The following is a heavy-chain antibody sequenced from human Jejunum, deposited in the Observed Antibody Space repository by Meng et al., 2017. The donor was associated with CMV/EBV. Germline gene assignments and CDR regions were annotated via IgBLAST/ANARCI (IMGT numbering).Heavy chain of an antibody. J-gene: IGHJ5*02. CDR3: ARDFGWFRIDP. D-gene: IGHD6-19*01. CDR2: IKEDGSGK. V-gene: IGHV3-7*01. CDR1: GFTFSGWW. Sequence: CAASGFTFSGWWMTWVRLAPGKGLEWVANIKEDGSGKYYVDSVRGRFTISRDNTRNSMYLQMNSLRVEDSAVYYCARDFGWFRIDPWGQGTLVTVSS.